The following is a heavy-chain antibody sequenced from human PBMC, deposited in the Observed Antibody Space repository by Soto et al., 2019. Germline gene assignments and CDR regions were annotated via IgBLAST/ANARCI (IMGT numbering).Heavy chain of an antibody. Sequence: VASVKVSCKASGYTFTSYAMHWVRQAPGQRLEWMGWINAGNGNTKYSQKFQGRVTITRDTSASTAYMELSSLRSEDTAVYYCARGRTTVTTTPFFVYWGQGTLVTVS. J-gene: IGHJ4*02. V-gene: IGHV1-3*01. CDR2: INAGNGNT. CDR3: ARGRTTVTTTPFFVY. CDR1: GYTFTSYA. D-gene: IGHD4-17*01.